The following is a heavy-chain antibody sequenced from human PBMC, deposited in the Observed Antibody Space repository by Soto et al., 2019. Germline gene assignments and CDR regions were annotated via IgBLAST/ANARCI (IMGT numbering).Heavy chain of an antibody. CDR2: ISAYNGNT. CDR3: ARDSQYYDILTGSVPFDY. V-gene: IGHV1-18*01. CDR1: GYTFTSYG. Sequence: VASVKVSCKASGYTFTSYGISWVRQAPGQGLEWMGWISAYNGNTNYAQKLQGRVTMTTDTSTSTAYMELRSLRSDDTAVYYCARDSQYYDILTGSVPFDYWGQGTLVTVSS. D-gene: IGHD3-9*01. J-gene: IGHJ4*02.